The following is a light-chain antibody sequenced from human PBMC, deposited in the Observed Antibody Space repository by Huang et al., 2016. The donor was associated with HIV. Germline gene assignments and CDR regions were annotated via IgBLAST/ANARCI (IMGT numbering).Light chain of an antibody. CDR1: QSVHSN. J-gene: IGKJ4*01. CDR2: AAS. CDR3: QQYNTWPPLT. V-gene: IGKV3D-15*01. Sequence: EVVMTQSPATLSVSPGERATLSCRASQSVHSNLAWYQQKPGQAPRLLIYAASTGASGIPARFSGSGSGTEFTLTISSLQSEDFAVYYCQQYNTWPPLTFGGGTKVEIK.